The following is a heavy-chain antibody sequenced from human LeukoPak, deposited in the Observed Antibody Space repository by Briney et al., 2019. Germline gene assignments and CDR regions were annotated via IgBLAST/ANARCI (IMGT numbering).Heavy chain of an antibody. J-gene: IGHJ5*02. D-gene: IGHD6-13*01. CDR3: ASVFGEGAAADTEDGNWFDP. Sequence: SETLSLTCAVYGGSFSGYYWSWIRQPPGKGLEWIGEINHSGSTNYNPSLKSRVTISVDTSKNQFSLKLSSVTAADTAVYYCASVFGEGAAADTEDGNWFDPWGQGTLVTVSS. CDR1: GGSFSGYY. V-gene: IGHV4-34*01. CDR2: INHSGST.